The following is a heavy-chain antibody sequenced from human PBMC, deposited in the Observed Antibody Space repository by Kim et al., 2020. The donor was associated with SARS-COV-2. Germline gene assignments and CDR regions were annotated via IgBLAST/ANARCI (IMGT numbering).Heavy chain of an antibody. Sequence: TPPLTSRVTISVDTSKNQFSLKLSAVTAADTAVYYCARDRGNWGPYYFDYWGQGTLVTVSS. J-gene: IGHJ4*02. D-gene: IGHD7-27*01. V-gene: IGHV4-59*01. CDR3: ARDRGNWGPYYFDY.